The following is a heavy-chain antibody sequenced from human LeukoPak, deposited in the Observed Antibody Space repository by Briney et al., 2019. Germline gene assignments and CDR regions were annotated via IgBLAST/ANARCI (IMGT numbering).Heavy chain of an antibody. CDR3: ARPLPYCSGGSCHGSAFDI. Sequence: KGGESLKVSCKGSGYSFTSYWIGWVRQMPGKGLEWMGIIYPGDSDTRYSPSFQGQVTISADKSISSAYLQWSSLKASDTAIYYCARPLPYCSGGSCHGSAFDIWGQGTMVTVSS. J-gene: IGHJ3*02. D-gene: IGHD2-15*01. CDR2: IYPGDSDT. CDR1: GYSFTSYW. V-gene: IGHV5-51*01.